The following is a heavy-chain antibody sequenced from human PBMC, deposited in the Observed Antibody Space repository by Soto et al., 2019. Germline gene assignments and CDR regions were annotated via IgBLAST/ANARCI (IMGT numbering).Heavy chain of an antibody. CDR3: AREGSFQWGGSLGRYGMDV. D-gene: IGHD3-16*01. J-gene: IGHJ6*02. CDR2: INTNTGNP. Sequence: GASVKVSCKASGYTFTSYAMNWVRQAPGQGLEWMGWINTNTGNPTYAQGFTGRFVFSLDTSVSTAYLQICSLKAEDTAVYYWAREGSFQWGGSLGRYGMDVWGQGTTVTVSS. V-gene: IGHV7-4-1*01. CDR1: GYTFTSYA.